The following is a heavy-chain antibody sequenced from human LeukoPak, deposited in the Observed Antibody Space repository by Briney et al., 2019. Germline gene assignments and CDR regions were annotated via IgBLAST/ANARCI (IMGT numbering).Heavy chain of an antibody. CDR1: GFTFSSYS. D-gene: IGHD6-19*01. Sequence: GGSLRLSCAASGFTFSSYSMNWVRQAPGKGLEWVSSISSSSSYIYYADSVKGRFTISRDNAKNSLYLQMNSLRAEDTAAYYCARDLMYSSGWPWHFQHWGQGTLVTVSS. V-gene: IGHV3-21*01. J-gene: IGHJ1*01. CDR3: ARDLMYSSGWPWHFQH. CDR2: ISSSSSYI.